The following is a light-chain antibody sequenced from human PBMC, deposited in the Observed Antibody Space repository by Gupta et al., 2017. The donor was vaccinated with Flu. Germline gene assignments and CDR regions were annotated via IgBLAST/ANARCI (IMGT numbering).Light chain of an antibody. CDR1: ESITNW. J-gene: IGKJ3*01. CDR3: QQYNNYSPT. Sequence: EIQMTQSPSTLPASIGDSVTITCRASESITNWLAWYQRKPGRAPKRLIYRTSTLADGVPSRFSGSASGTDFTLAISSLQPDDFATYFCQQYNNYSPTFGPGTKV. CDR2: RTS. V-gene: IGKV1-5*03.